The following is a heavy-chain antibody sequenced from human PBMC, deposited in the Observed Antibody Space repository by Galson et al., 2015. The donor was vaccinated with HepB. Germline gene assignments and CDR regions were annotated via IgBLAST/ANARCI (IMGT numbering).Heavy chain of an antibody. CDR3: ARGEGGEYCSGGSCYIRVYFLY. J-gene: IGHJ4*02. CDR1: GFTFNTYS. D-gene: IGHD2-15*01. Sequence: SLRLSCATSGFTFNTYSMKWVRQAPGKGLEWVSSISSGSSYIYYADSVKGRFTISRDNAKNSLYLQMNSLRAEDTAVYYCARGEGGEYCSGGSCYIRVYFLYWVQGTLVTLS. CDR2: ISSGSSYI. V-gene: IGHV3-21*01.